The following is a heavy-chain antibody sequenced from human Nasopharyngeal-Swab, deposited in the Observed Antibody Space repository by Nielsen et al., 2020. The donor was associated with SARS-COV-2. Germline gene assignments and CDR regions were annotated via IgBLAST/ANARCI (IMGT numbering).Heavy chain of an antibody. CDR2: INHSGST. Sequence: SETLSLTCDVYGGSFSGYYWSWIRQPPGKGLEWIGEINHSGSTNYNPSLKSRVTISVDTSKNQFSLKLSSVTAADTAVYYCARGLVVVPGARGYGMDVWGQGTTVTVSS. D-gene: IGHD2-2*01. J-gene: IGHJ6*02. V-gene: IGHV4-34*01. CDR1: GGSFSGYY. CDR3: ARGLVVVPGARGYGMDV.